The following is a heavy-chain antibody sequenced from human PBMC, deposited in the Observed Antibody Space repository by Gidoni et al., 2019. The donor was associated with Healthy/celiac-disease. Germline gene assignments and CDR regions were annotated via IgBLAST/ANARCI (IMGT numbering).Heavy chain of an antibody. D-gene: IGHD6-19*01. Sequence: QVQLVESGGGVVQPGRCRRLSCAASGITFSSYGMHWVGQAPGKGLELLAVIWYDGSNKYYAGSVKCRFTISRENSKNTLYLQMNSLRAEDTAVYYCARDWGYSSGWFSLGFCLDYWGQGTLVTVSS. CDR2: IWYDGSNK. CDR3: ARDWGYSSGWFSLGFCLDY. V-gene: IGHV3-33*01. CDR1: GITFSSYG. J-gene: IGHJ4*02.